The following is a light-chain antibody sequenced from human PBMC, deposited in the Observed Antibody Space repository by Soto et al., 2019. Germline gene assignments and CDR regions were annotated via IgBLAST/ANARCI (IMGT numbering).Light chain of an antibody. CDR3: CSYAGNSLWV. CDR1: SSDVGGYNY. CDR2: DVS. J-gene: IGLJ3*02. V-gene: IGLV2-11*01. Sequence: QSALTQPRSVSGSPGQSVTISCTGTSSDVGGYNYVSWYQQHPGKAPKLMIYDVSKWPSGVPDRFSGSKSGNTASLTISGLQAESEADYYCCSYAGNSLWVFGGGTKLTVL.